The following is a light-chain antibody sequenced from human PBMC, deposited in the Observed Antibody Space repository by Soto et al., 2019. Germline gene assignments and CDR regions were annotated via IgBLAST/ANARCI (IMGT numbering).Light chain of an antibody. Sequence: QSALTQSASVSGSPGQSITISCTGTSSDVARYNYVSWYQQHPVKAPKLIIYDVANRPSGVSDRFSASKSGNTASLTISGLQADDEADYYCSSYTSSSTPYVFGTGTKVTVL. CDR1: SSDVARYNY. V-gene: IGLV2-14*01. J-gene: IGLJ1*01. CDR2: DVA. CDR3: SSYTSSSTPYV.